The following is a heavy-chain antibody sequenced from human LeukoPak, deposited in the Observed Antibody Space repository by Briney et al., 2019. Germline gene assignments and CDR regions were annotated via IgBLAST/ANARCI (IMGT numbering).Heavy chain of an antibody. J-gene: IGHJ4*02. CDR2: IYYSGST. V-gene: IGHV4-59*12. Sequence: SETLSLTCTVSGGSIRNYYWSWIRQPPGKGLEWIGYIYYSGSTNYNPSLKSRVTISVDTSKNQFSLKVTSVTAADTAVYYCAREGKNYNYYFDYWGQGTLVTVSS. CDR3: AREGKNYNYYFDY. CDR1: GGSIRNYY. D-gene: IGHD1-20*01.